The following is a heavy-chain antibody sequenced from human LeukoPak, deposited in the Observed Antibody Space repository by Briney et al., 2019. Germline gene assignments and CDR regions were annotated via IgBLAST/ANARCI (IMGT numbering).Heavy chain of an antibody. J-gene: IGHJ4*02. Sequence: ASVKVSCKVSGYTLTELSMHWVRQAPGKGLEWMGGFDTEDGETIYAQKFQGRVTMTEDTSTDTAYMELSRLRSEDTAVYYCATRVWRGSYYALYFDYWGQGTLVTVSS. CDR1: GYTLTELS. CDR2: FDTEDGET. D-gene: IGHD1-26*01. CDR3: ATRVWRGSYYALYFDY. V-gene: IGHV1-24*01.